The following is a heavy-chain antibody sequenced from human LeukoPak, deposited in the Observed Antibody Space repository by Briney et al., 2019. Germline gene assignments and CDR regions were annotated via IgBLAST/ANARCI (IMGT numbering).Heavy chain of an antibody. CDR3: ARAGSGSYYKYYYYYGMDV. D-gene: IGHD3-10*01. CDR1: GYTFTGYY. Sequence: ASVKVSCKASGYTFTGYYMHWVRQAPGQGLEWMGWINPNSGGTNYAQKFQGWVTMTRDTSISTAYMELSRLRSDDTAVYYCARAGSGSYYKYYYYYGMDVWGQGTTVTVSS. J-gene: IGHJ6*02. CDR2: INPNSGGT. V-gene: IGHV1-2*04.